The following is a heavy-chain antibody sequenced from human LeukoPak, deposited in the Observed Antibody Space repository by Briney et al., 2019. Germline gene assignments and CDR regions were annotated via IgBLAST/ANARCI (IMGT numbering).Heavy chain of an antibody. CDR3: AREHDFWSPYAFDI. J-gene: IGHJ3*02. CDR2: VNAGNGNT. CDR1: GYTFTSYA. V-gene: IGHV1-3*01. Sequence: ASVKVSCKTSGYTFTSYAIQWVRQAPGQRLEWMGWVNAGNGNTKYSQKFQGRVTITRDASATTAYMELSTLRSEDTAVYYCAREHDFWSPYAFDIWGQGTMVTVSS. D-gene: IGHD3-3*01.